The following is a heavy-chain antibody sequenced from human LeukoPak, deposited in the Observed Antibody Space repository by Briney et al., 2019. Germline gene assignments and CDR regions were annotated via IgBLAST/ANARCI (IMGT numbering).Heavy chain of an antibody. CDR3: AKDRGEHYIDV. J-gene: IGHJ6*03. CDR2: ISWDGGST. D-gene: IGHD3-16*01. V-gene: IGHV3-43D*03. CDR1: GFTFDDYA. Sequence: PGGSLRLSCAASGFTFDDYAMHWVRQAPGKGLEWVSLISWDGGSTYYADSVRGRFTISRDNSKNSLYLQMNSLRAEDTALYYCAKDRGEHYIDVWGKGTTVTVSS.